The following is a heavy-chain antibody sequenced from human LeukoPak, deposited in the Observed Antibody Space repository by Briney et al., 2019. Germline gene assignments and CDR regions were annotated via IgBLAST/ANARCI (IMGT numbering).Heavy chain of an antibody. CDR3: AKNLLGSEAFSWYFDL. CDR2: ISASGGGT. V-gene: IGHV3-23*01. CDR1: GFTFSSDG. J-gene: IGHJ2*01. D-gene: IGHD1-26*01. Sequence: PGGSLRLSCAASGFTFSSDGMSWVRQAPGKGLEWVSSISASGGGTVYADSVKGRATISRDNSKNTLYLQMHSLRAEDTAVYSCAKNLLGSEAFSWYFDLWGRGTLVTVSS.